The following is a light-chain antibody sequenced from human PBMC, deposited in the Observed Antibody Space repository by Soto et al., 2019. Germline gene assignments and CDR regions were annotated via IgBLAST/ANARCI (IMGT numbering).Light chain of an antibody. J-gene: IGLJ1*01. CDR3: SSYTSSTTNV. CDR2: DVS. CDR1: SSDVGGYNY. V-gene: IGLV2-14*03. Sequence: QSALTQPASVSGSPGQSITISCTGTSSDVGGYNYVSWYQQHPGKAPKLLINDVSNRPSGISDRFSGSKSGNTASLTISGLQAEDEAGYYCSSYTSSTTNVFGTGTKVTVL.